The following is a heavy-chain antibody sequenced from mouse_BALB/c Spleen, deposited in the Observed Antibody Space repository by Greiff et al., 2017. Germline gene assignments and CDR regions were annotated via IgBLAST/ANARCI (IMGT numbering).Heavy chain of an antibody. D-gene: IGHD6-1*01. J-gene: IGHJ2*01. CDR2: INPSNGGT. V-gene: IGHV1S81*02. CDR3: TRDRHGDY. Sequence: VHLVESGAELVKPWASVKLSCKASGYTFTSYYMYWVKQRPGQGLEWIGEINPSNGGTNFNEKFKSKATLTVDKSSSTAYMQLSSLTSEYSAVYYCTRDRHGDYWGQGTTLTVSS. CDR1: GYTFTSYY.